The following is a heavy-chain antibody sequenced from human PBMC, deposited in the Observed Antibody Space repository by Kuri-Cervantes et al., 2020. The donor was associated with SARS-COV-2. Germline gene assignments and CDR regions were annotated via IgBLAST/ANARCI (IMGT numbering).Heavy chain of an antibody. D-gene: IGHD3-10*01. J-gene: IGHJ4*02. CDR2: IYYSGST. CDR3: ARDGGVGEAKEDY. V-gene: IGHV4-30-4*08. Sequence: LRLSCTVSGGSISSGDYYWSWIRRPPGKGLEWIGYIYYSGSTYYNPSLKSRVTISVDTSKNQFSLKLSSVTAADTAVYYCARDGGVGEAKEDYWGQGTLVTVSS. CDR1: GGSISSGDYY.